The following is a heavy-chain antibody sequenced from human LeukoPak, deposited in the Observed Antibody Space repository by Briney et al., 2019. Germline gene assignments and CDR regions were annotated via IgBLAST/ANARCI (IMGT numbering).Heavy chain of an antibody. Sequence: SQTLSLTCTVSGGSISSGSYYWSWIRQPAGKGLKWIGRIYTSGSTNYNPSLKSRVTISVDTSKNQFSLKLSSVTAADTAVYYCARVSSIVVVPAAIDLWGRGTLVTVSS. CDR3: ARVSSIVVVPAAIDL. J-gene: IGHJ2*01. CDR1: GGSISSGSYY. CDR2: IYTSGST. V-gene: IGHV4-61*02. D-gene: IGHD2-2*01.